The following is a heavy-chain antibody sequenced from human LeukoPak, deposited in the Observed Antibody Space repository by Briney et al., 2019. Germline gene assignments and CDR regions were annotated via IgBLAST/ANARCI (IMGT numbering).Heavy chain of an antibody. J-gene: IGHJ5*02. CDR2: IYYGGDT. CDR1: GDSISIYY. Sequence: PSETLSLTCTVSGDSISIYYWSWIRQPPGKGLEWIGSIYYGGDTNYNPSLESRVTLSLDTSKKQVSLKVSSVTAADTAVYYCARRRKINNMPGDWFDPWGQGTLVTVSS. D-gene: IGHD1/OR15-1a*01. CDR3: ARRRKINNMPGDWFDP. V-gene: IGHV4-59*08.